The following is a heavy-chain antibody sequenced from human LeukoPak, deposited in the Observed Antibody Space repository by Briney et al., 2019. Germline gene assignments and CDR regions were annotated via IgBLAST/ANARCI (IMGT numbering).Heavy chain of an antibody. CDR3: ARDHEPMGAYYYYMDV. V-gene: IGHV1-46*01. Sequence: ASVKVSCKASGYTFTSYYMHWVRQAPGQGLEWMGLINPTGGSTGYAQKFQGRVTMTRDTSISTAYMELSRLRSDDTAVYYCARDHEPMGAYYYYMDVWGKGTTVTISS. J-gene: IGHJ6*03. CDR1: GYTFTSYY. CDR2: INPTGGST. D-gene: IGHD3-10*01.